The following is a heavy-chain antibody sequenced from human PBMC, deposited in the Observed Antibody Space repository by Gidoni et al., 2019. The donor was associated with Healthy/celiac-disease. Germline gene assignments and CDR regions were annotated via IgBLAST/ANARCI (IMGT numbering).Heavy chain of an antibody. Sequence: QVQLVESGGGVVQPGRALSLSCAASGFTFSSYGMHWVRQAPGKGLEWVAVIWYDGSNKYYADSVKGRFTISRDNSKNTLYLQMNSLRAEDTAVYYCARGSYAGTYGDYAYWGQGTLVTVSS. CDR2: IWYDGSNK. CDR1: GFTFSSYG. CDR3: ARGSYAGTYGDYAY. V-gene: IGHV3-33*01. D-gene: IGHD4-17*01. J-gene: IGHJ4*02.